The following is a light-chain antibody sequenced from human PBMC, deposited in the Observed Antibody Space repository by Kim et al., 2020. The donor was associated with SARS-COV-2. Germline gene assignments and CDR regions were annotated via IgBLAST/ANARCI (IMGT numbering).Light chain of an antibody. J-gene: IGKJ1*01. Sequence: LSPGERATLSCRASQSINNNLAWYQQIPGQAPRLHLYGASYRATGIADRFSGSGSGTDFTLTISRLEPEDFAVYYCQQYATSGRTFGQGTKVDIK. V-gene: IGKV3-20*01. CDR2: GAS. CDR1: QSINNN. CDR3: QQYATSGRT.